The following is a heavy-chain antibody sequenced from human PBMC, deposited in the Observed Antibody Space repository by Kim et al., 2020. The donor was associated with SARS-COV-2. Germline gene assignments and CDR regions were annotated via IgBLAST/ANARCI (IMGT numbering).Heavy chain of an antibody. D-gene: IGHD3-22*01. CDR2: IYSGGST. Sequence: GGSLRLSCAASGFTVSSNYMSWVRQAPGKGLEWVSVIYSGGSTYYADSVKGRFTISRDNSKNTLYLQMNSLRAEDTAVYYCARDRGPQTYYYDSSGYNPYYYYGMDVWGQGTTVTVSS. J-gene: IGHJ6*02. CDR3: ARDRGPQTYYYDSSGYNPYYYYGMDV. V-gene: IGHV3-53*01. CDR1: GFTVSSNY.